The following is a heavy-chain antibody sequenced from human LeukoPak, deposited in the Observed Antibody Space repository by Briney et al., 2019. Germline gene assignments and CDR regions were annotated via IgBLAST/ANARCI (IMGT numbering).Heavy chain of an antibody. CDR2: ISGSGGSI. CDR1: GFTFSSCA. CDR3: AKDHYRGYSYGQNYFDY. V-gene: IGHV3-23*01. D-gene: IGHD5-18*01. Sequence: GGSLRLSCAASGFTFSSCAMTWVRQAPGKGLEWVSAISGSGGSIYYADSVKGRFTISRDNSKNTLYLQMNSLRAEDTAVYYCAKDHYRGYSYGQNYFDYWGQGTLVAVSS. J-gene: IGHJ4*02.